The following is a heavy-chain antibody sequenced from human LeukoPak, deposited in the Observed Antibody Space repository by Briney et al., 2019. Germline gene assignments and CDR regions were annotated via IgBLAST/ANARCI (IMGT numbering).Heavy chain of an antibody. CDR2: MNPNTGNT. Sequence: ASVKVSCKASGGTFSSYAISWVRQATGQGLEWMGWMNPNTGNTGYTQNFLGRVTMTRNTSINTAYMELSSLTSEDTAVYFCARAVREVHGTWSYYFDYWGQGTLVPVSS. V-gene: IGHV1-8*02. CDR3: ARAVREVHGTWSYYFDY. J-gene: IGHJ4*02. CDR1: GGTFSSYA. D-gene: IGHD2-15*01.